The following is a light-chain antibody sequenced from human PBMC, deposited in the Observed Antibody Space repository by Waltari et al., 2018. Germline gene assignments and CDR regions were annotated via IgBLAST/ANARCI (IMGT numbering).Light chain of an antibody. CDR1: HTVNSDL. J-gene: IGKJ4*01. CDR3: QHYDGALT. Sequence: IVLTQSTGTLSLSPGERATLPCRASHTVNSDLLFWYQQKPGQTPRLLIYGASTRASGIPDRFSGGGSGTDFTLTISGLEAEDFAVYYCQHYDGALTFGGGTKVEIK. V-gene: IGKV3-20*01. CDR2: GAS.